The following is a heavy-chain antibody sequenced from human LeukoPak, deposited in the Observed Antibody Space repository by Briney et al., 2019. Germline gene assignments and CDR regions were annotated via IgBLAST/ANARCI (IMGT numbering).Heavy chain of an antibody. J-gene: IGHJ3*02. D-gene: IGHD3-22*01. Sequence: PSETLSLTCTVSGGSISSYYWSWIRQPPGKGLEWIGYIYYSGSTNYNPSLKSRVTISVDTSKNQFSLKLSSVTAADTAVYYCARVPRYYYDSSGYLGSGAFDIWGQGTMVTVSS. CDR3: ARVPRYYYDSSGYLGSGAFDI. V-gene: IGHV4-59*01. CDR2: IYYSGST. CDR1: GGSISSYY.